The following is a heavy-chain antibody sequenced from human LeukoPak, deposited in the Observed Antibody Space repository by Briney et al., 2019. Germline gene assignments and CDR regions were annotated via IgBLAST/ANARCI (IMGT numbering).Heavy chain of an antibody. CDR2: IYYSGST. CDR1: GGSISSYY. J-gene: IGHJ4*02. V-gene: IGHV4-59*01. CDR3: AGRRHYYDSSGRWDY. D-gene: IGHD3-22*01. Sequence: NPSETLSLTCTVSGGSISSYYWSWIRQPPGKGLVWSGYIYYSGSTNYNPSLKSRVTISVDTSKNQFSLKLSSVTAADTAVYYCAGRRHYYDSSGRWDYWGQGTLVTVSS.